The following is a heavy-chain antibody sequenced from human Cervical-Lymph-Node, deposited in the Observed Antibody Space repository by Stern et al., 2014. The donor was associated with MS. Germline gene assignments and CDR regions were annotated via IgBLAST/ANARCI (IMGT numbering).Heavy chain of an antibody. J-gene: IGHJ6*02. CDR3: ARDAGGLRDYYYYGMDV. CDR1: GDSVSSNSAA. V-gene: IGHV6-1*01. Sequence: VHLVESGPGLVKPSQTLSLTCAISGDSVSSNSAAWNWIRQSPSRGLEWLGRTYYRSKWYNDYAVSVKSRITINPDTSKNQFSLQLNSVTPEDTAVYYCARDAGGLRDYYYYGMDVWGQGTTVTVSS. D-gene: IGHD3-16*01. CDR2: TYYRSKWYN.